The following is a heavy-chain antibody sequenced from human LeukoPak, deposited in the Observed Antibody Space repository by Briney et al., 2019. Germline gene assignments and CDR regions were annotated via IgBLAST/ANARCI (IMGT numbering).Heavy chain of an antibody. CDR2: MNPNSGNT. Sequence: ASVKVSCKASGYTFTNYDINWVRQATGQGLEWMGWMNPNSGNTGYAQKFQGRVTMTRNTSISTAYMELSSLRSEDTAVYYCARGSGSYYAVPTNDWGQGTLVTVSS. D-gene: IGHD1-26*01. J-gene: IGHJ4*02. V-gene: IGHV1-8*01. CDR3: ARGSGSYYAVPTND. CDR1: GYTFTNYD.